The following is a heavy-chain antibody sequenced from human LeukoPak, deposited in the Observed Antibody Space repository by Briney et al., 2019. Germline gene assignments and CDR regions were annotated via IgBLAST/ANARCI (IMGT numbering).Heavy chain of an antibody. D-gene: IGHD3-3*01. V-gene: IGHV1-69*04. CDR1: GGTFSSYA. CDR3: ARGMRYYDFWSGNPHYFDY. CDR2: IIPILGIA. Sequence: SVKVSCKASGGTFSSYAISWVRQAPGQGLEWMGRIIPILGIANYAQKFQGRVTITADKSTSTAYMELSSLRSEDTAVYYCARGMRYYDFWSGNPHYFDYWGQGTLVTVSS. J-gene: IGHJ4*02.